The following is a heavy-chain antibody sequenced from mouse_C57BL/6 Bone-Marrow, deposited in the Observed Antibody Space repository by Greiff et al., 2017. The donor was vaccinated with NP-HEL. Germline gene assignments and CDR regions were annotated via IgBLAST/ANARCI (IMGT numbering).Heavy chain of an antibody. J-gene: IGHJ3*01. CDR3: ARGGAYYGSSYGFAY. V-gene: IGHV5-17*01. Sequence: EVKLVESGGGLVKPGGSLKLSCAASGFTFSDYGMHWVRQAPEKGLEWVAYISSGSSTIYYADTVKGRFTISRDNAKNTLFLQMTSLRSEDTAMYYCARGGAYYGSSYGFAYWGQGTLVTVSA. D-gene: IGHD1-1*01. CDR2: ISSGSSTI. CDR1: GFTFSDYG.